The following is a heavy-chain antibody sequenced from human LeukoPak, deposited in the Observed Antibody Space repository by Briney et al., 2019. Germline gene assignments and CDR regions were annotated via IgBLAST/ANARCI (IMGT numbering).Heavy chain of an antibody. CDR2: IVVGSNDT. J-gene: IGHJ4*02. D-gene: IGHD6-13*01. Sequence: TSVKVSCKASGFTLTSSAVQWVRQARGQRVGWIGWIVVGSNDTNYAQKFQKRVTIARDMSTNTAYMELSSLRSEDTAVYYCAAPHSSSWFDFWGRGTLVTVSS. CDR1: GFTLTSSA. CDR3: AAPHSSSWFDF. V-gene: IGHV1-58*01.